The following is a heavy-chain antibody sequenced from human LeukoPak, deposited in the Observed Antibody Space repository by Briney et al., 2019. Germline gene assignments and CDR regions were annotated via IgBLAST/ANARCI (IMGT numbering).Heavy chain of an antibody. V-gene: IGHV3-21*01. CDR1: GFTFNDYT. CDR3: ARERNFYYFDY. D-gene: IGHD3-3*01. J-gene: IGHJ4*02. Sequence: PGGSLKLSCAASGFTFNDYTMTWVRQAPGQGLEWVSSITGDCNYMFYADSAKGRFTISRDNAQNSLFVELNSLGGEDTAVYYCARERNFYYFDYWGQGALVTVSS. CDR2: ITGDCNYM.